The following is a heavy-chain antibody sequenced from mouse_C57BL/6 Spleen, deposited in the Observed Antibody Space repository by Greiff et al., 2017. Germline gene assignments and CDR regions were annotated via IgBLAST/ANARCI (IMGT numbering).Heavy chain of an antibody. V-gene: IGHV5-16*01. CDR1: GFTFSDYY. CDR3: ARVDGTTRGYYAMDY. D-gene: IGHD2-3*01. CDR2: INYDGSST. Sequence: EVQLQESEGGLVQPGSSMKLSCTASGFTFSDYYMAWVRQVPEKGLEWVANINYDGSSTYYLDSLKSRFIISRDNAKNILYLQMSSLKSEDTATYYCARVDGTTRGYYAMDYWGQGTSVTVSS. J-gene: IGHJ4*01.